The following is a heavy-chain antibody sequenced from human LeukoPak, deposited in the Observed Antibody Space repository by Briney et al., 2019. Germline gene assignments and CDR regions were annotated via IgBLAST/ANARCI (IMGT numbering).Heavy chain of an antibody. J-gene: IGHJ4*02. CDR2: LTNSGGSGGVT. CDR1: GFTLSTYA. CDR3: AKAMSTDHYDSRGFYRVDFDS. D-gene: IGHD3-22*01. V-gene: IGHV3-23*01. Sequence: GGSLRLSCAASGFTLSTYAISWVRQAPGKGLEWVSALTNSGGSGGVTYYADSVKGRFIISRDNSKSTLYLQLSSLRAEDTAVYYCAKAMSTDHYDSRGFYRVDFDSWGQGTLVTVSS.